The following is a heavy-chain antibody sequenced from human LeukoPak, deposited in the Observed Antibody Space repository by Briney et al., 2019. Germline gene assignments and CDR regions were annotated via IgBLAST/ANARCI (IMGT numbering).Heavy chain of an antibody. CDR2: ISAYNGNT. Sequence: ASVKVSCKTSGYTFITYGLTWVRQAPGQGLEWMGWISAYNGNTEYAPNLQGRVTMTTDASTTTAYMELRSLRSDDTAVYYCARQSYGFFDYWGQGTLVTVSS. CDR3: ARQSYGFFDY. J-gene: IGHJ4*02. D-gene: IGHD4-17*01. CDR1: GYTFITYG. V-gene: IGHV1-18*04.